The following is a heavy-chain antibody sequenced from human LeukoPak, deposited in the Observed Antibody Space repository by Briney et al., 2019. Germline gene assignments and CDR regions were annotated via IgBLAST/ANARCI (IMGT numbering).Heavy chain of an antibody. Sequence: GGSLRLSCAASGFTFRSYGMHWVRQAPGKGLEWVSGISWNSGSIGYADSVKGRFTISRDNAKNSLYLQMNSLRAEDTALYYCAKDLYYDILTGYFDYWGQGTLVTVSS. CDR2: ISWNSGSI. V-gene: IGHV3-9*01. CDR3: AKDLYYDILTGYFDY. J-gene: IGHJ4*02. CDR1: GFTFRSYG. D-gene: IGHD3-9*01.